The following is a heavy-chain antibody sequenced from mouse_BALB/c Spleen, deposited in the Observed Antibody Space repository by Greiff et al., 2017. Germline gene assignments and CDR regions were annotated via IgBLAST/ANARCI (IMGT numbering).Heavy chain of an antibody. CDR3: ARDDYDGYYYAMDY. Sequence: EVKLMESGPGLVKPSQSLSLTCTVTGYSITSDYAWNWIRQFPGNKLEWMGYISYSGSTSYNPSLKSRISITRDTSKNQFFLQLNSVTTEDTATYYCARDDYDGYYYAMDYWGQGTSVTVSS. CDR1: GYSITSDYA. CDR2: ISYSGST. J-gene: IGHJ4*01. V-gene: IGHV3-2*02. D-gene: IGHD1-2*01.